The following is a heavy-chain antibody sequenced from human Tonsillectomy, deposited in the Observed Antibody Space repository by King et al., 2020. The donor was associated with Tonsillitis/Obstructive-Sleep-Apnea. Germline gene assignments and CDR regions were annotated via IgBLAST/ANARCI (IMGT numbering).Heavy chain of an antibody. J-gene: IGHJ4*02. V-gene: IGHV4-39*01. CDR2: IYYSGST. D-gene: IGHD3-3*01. Sequence: QLQESGPGLVKPSETLSLTCTVSGGSISSSSYYWGWIRQHPGKGLEWIGSIYYSGSTYYNPSLKSRVTISVDTSKNQFSLKLTSVTAADTAVYYCARRSITIFGVVINWGQGTLVTVSS. CDR3: ARRSITIFGVVIN. CDR1: GGSISSSSYY.